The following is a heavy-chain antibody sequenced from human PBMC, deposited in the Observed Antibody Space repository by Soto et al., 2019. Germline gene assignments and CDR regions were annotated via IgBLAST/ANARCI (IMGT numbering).Heavy chain of an antibody. CDR1: VYSFTSYW. CDR3: VQAGSYYPPDAFDI. D-gene: IGHD3-10*01. J-gene: IGHJ3*02. V-gene: IGHV5-51*01. CDR2: IYPGYSYT. Sequence: GESLKISCKCSVYSFTSYWIGWVRQMPWRGLELMCIIYPGYSYTRYRPAFQVHFSISADKSISTAYLQWSSLKASDTAMYYCVQAGSYYPPDAFDIWGQGTMVTVSS.